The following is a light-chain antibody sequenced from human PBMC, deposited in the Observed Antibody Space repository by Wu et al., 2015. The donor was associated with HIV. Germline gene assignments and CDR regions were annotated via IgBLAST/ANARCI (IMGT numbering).Light chain of an antibody. CDR2: DAS. CDR1: QSVGTY. Sequence: EIVMTQSPATLSVSPGERATLSCRASQSVGTYFAWYQQKPGQAPSLLIYDASTRATGIPARFSGSGSGTDFTLTISSLEPEDFAVYYCQQRGYWGTFGGGTKVETK. J-gene: IGKJ4*01. V-gene: IGKV3-11*01. CDR3: QQRGYWGT.